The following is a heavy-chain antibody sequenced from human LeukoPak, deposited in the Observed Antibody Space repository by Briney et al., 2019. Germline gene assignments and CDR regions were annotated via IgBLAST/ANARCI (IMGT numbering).Heavy chain of an antibody. CDR1: GYTFTSYG. Sequence: ASVKVSCKASGYTFTSYGISWVRQAPGQGLEWMGWISAHNGNTNYAQKLQGRVTMTTDTSTSTAYMELRSLRSDDTAVYYCAREPPSPYYDILTGYYPFDYWGQGTLVTVSS. CDR3: AREPPSPYYDILTGYYPFDY. J-gene: IGHJ4*02. D-gene: IGHD3-9*01. CDR2: ISAHNGNT. V-gene: IGHV1-18*04.